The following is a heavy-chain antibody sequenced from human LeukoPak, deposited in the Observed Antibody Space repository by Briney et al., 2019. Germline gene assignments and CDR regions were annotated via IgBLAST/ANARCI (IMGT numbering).Heavy chain of an antibody. Sequence: PSETLSLTCAVYGGSFSGYYWSWVRQAPGKGLEWVSAVSGSGGSTYYADSVKGRFTISRDISRNTVFLQMNSLRAEDTGVYYCAKDRVSSTAAQNYIDYWGQGTLVTVSS. CDR1: GGSFSGYY. CDR2: VSGSGGST. D-gene: IGHD6-6*01. CDR3: AKDRVSSTAAQNYIDY. V-gene: IGHV3-23*01. J-gene: IGHJ4*02.